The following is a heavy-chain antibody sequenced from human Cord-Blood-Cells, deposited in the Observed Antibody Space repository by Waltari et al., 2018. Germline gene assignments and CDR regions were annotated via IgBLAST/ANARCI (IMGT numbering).Heavy chain of an antibody. V-gene: IGHV3-74*01. J-gene: IGHJ2*01. Sequence: EVQLVESGGGLVQPGGSLRLSCAASGFTFSSYWMHWVRQAPGKGLVWCASSNSDGSSPGYADAVKGRFPSSRNNAKNTLYLQMNSLRAEDTAVYYCARDPRERETAGTDWYFDLWGRGTLVTVSS. CDR2: SNSDGSSP. CDR1: GFTFSSYW. D-gene: IGHD6-19*01. CDR3: ARDPRERETAGTDWYFDL.